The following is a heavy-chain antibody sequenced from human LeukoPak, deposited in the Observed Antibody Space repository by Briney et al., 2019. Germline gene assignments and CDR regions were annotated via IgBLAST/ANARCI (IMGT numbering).Heavy chain of an antibody. J-gene: IGHJ3*02. D-gene: IGHD3-9*01. Sequence: GGSLRLSCAASGFTFSSYAMSWVRQAPGKGLEWVSAISGSGGSTYYADSVKGRFTISRDNSKNTLYLQMNGLRAEDTAVYYCAKILRYFDWLSLGAFDIWGQGTMVTVSS. V-gene: IGHV3-23*01. CDR1: GFTFSSYA. CDR2: ISGSGGST. CDR3: AKILRYFDWLSLGAFDI.